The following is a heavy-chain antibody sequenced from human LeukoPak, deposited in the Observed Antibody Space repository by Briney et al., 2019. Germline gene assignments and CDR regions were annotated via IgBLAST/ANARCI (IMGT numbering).Heavy chain of an antibody. CDR3: ARDVDTATDLDY. J-gene: IGHJ4*02. CDR1: GFTFSSYW. V-gene: IGHV3-74*01. Sequence: PGGSLRLSCAASGFTFSSYWMHWVRHAPGKGLVWVSRINSDGSSTSYADSVKGLFTISRDNAKNTLYLQMNSLRAEDTAVYYCARDVDTATDLDYWGQGTLVTVSS. D-gene: IGHD5-18*01. CDR2: INSDGSST.